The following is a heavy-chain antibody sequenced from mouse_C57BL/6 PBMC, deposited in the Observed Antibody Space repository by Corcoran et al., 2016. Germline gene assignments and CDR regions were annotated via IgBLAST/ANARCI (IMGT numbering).Heavy chain of an antibody. D-gene: IGHD2-1*01. J-gene: IGHJ2*01. CDR3: ARDRDYGNLYSLDY. CDR1: GYSITSGYY. Sequence: DVQLQESGPGLVKPSQSLSLTCSVTGYSITSGYYWNWIRQFPGNKLEWMGYISYDGSNNYNPSLKNRISINRDTSKNQFFLKLNSVTTEDTATYYCARDRDYGNLYSLDYWGQGTTLTVSS. V-gene: IGHV3-6*01. CDR2: ISYDGSN.